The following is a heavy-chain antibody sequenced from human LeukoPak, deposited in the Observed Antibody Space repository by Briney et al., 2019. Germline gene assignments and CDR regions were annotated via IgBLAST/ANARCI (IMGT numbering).Heavy chain of an antibody. CDR2: IYSGGST. D-gene: IGHD3-3*01. J-gene: IGHJ4*02. CDR3: ARHLVPAATYYDFWSAYYDY. V-gene: IGHV3-66*04. Sequence: GGSLRLSCAASGFTVSSNYMSWVRQAPGKGLEWVSGIYSGGSTYYADSVKGRFTISRDNSKNTLYLQMNSLRAEDTAVYYCARHLVPAATYYDFWSAYYDYWGQGTLVTVSS. CDR1: GFTVSSNY.